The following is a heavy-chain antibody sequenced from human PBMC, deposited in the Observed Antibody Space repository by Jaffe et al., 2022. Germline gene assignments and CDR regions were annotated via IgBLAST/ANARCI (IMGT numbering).Heavy chain of an antibody. D-gene: IGHD3-10*01. Sequence: QITLKESGPTLVKPTQTLTLTCTFSGFSLSTSGVGVGWIRQPPGKALEWLALIYWNDDKRYSPSLKSRLTITKDTSKNQVVLTMTNMDPVDTATYYCAHSSQRNLWFRELFFAFDIWGQGTMVTVSS. CDR3: AHSSQRNLWFRELFFAFDI. V-gene: IGHV2-5*01. J-gene: IGHJ3*02. CDR2: IYWNDDK. CDR1: GFSLSTSGVG.